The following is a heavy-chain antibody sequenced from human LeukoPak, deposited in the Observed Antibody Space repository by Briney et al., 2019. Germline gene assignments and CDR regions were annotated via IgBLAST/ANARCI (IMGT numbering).Heavy chain of an antibody. D-gene: IGHD2-2*01. V-gene: IGHV5-51*01. CDR2: IYPGDSDT. CDR1: GYIFTSYW. Sequence: HGESLKISCKGSGYIFTSYWIGWVRQMPGKGLGLMGIIYPGDSDTRYSPSFQGQVTISADKSISTAYLQWSSLKASDTAMYYCARRIRSTSGPGAYYYYYGMDVWGQGTTVTVSS. CDR3: ARRIRSTSGPGAYYYYYGMDV. J-gene: IGHJ6*02.